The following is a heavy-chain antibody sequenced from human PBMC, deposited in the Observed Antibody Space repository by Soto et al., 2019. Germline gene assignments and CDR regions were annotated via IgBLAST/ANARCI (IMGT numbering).Heavy chain of an antibody. J-gene: IGHJ6*02. D-gene: IGHD4-17*01. CDR3: ARAERPYGDYDNYYYAMDV. CDR2: FIPIYGTR. Sequence: QVQLVHSGAEVQKPGSSVKVSCKASGGTFSRYAISWVRRAPGQGLEWIGGFIPIYGTRNYAQKFQGRVTITADESTSTAYMELSSLRSEDTAVYYCARAERPYGDYDNYYYAMDVWDQGTSVTVSS. CDR1: GGTFSRYA. V-gene: IGHV1-69*01.